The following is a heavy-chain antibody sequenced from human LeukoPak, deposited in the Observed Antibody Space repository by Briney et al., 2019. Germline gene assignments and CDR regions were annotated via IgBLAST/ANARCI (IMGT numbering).Heavy chain of an antibody. Sequence: SETLSLTCAVYGGSFSGYYWSWIRQPPGKGLEWIGEINHSGSTNYNPSLKSRVTISVDTSKNQFSLKLSSVTAADTAVYYCAVGMVRINPPYYFDYWGQGTLVTVSS. V-gene: IGHV4-34*01. CDR1: GGSFSGYY. CDR2: INHSGST. CDR3: AVGMVRINPPYYFDY. J-gene: IGHJ4*02. D-gene: IGHD3-10*01.